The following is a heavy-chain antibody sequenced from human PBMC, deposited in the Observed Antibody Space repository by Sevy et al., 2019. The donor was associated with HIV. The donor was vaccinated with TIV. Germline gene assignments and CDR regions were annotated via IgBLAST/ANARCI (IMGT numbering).Heavy chain of an antibody. V-gene: IGHV3-43*02. CDR1: GFIFRSYA. J-gene: IGHJ4*02. D-gene: IGHD2-15*01. CDR3: AKEGARYCSGGSCYFTPFDY. CDR2: MSGSGGDT. Sequence: GGSLRLSCAASGFIFRSYAMSWVRQAPGKGLEWVSSMSGSGGDTYYADSVKGRFTISRDNSKNSLYLQMNSLRAEDTALYYCAKEGARYCSGGSCYFTPFDYWGQGTLVTVSS.